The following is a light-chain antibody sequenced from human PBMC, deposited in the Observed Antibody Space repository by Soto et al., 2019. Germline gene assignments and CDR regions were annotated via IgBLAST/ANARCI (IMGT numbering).Light chain of an antibody. J-gene: IGLJ2*01. Sequence: QSVLTQPASVSGSPGQSITISCTGTSSDVGSYNLVSWYQQHPGKAPQLMIYEDSKRPSGVSNRFSGSKSGNTASLTISGLQAEDEADYCCCSYAGSDTVVFGGGTQLTVL. V-gene: IGLV2-23*01. CDR2: EDS. CDR3: CSYAGSDTVV. CDR1: SSDVGSYNL.